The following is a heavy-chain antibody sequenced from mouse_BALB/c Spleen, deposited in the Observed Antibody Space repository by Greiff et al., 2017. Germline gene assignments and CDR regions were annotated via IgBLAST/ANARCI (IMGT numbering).Heavy chain of an antibody. CDR1: GFTFSSYT. J-gene: IGHJ3*01. D-gene: IGHD4-1*01. CDR2: ISNGGGST. Sequence: EVMLVESGGGLVQPGGSLKLSCAASGFTFSSYTMSWVRQTPEKRLEWVAYISNGGGSTYYPDTVKGRFTISRDNAKNTLYLQMSSLKSEDTAMYYCARQKLSWFAYWGQGTLVTVSA. V-gene: IGHV5-12-2*01. CDR3: ARQKLSWFAY.